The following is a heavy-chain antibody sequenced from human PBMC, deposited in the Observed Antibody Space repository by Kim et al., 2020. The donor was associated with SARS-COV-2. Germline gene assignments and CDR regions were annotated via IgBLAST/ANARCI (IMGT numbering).Heavy chain of an antibody. CDR1: GFTFSNYA. V-gene: IGHV3-9*01. Sequence: GGSLRLSCVVSGFTFSNYAMHWVRQAPGKGLEWIAGIFWSGGGTDYADSVRGRFTISRDIDENSLYFQMNSLRTDDTALYFCVKDSLAGGSDVWGQGTTV. J-gene: IGHJ6*02. CDR3: VKDSLAGGSDV. CDR2: IFWSGGGT. D-gene: IGHD6-25*01.